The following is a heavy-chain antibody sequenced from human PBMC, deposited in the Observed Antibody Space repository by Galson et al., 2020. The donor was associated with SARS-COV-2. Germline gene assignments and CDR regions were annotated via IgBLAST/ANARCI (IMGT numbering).Heavy chain of an antibody. CDR2: IYYSGST. J-gene: IGHJ5*02. CDR3: ARAYCGGDCYLVSIFSVHPYNWFDP. CDR1: GGSISSSSYY. V-gene: IGHV4-39*01. Sequence: SETLSLTCTVSGGSISSSSYYWGWIRQPPGKGLEWIGSIYYSGSTYYNPSLKSRVTISVDTSKNQFSLKLSSVTAADTAVYYCARAYCGGDCYLVSIFSVHPYNWFDPWGQGTLVTVSS. D-gene: IGHD2-21*02.